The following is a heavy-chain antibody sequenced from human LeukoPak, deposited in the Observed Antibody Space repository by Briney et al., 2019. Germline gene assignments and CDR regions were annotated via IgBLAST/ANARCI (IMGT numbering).Heavy chain of an antibody. J-gene: IGHJ4*02. D-gene: IGHD6-6*01. CDR1: GYTFTDYY. CDR3: ARGPSSGSFDY. CDR2: INPDSGDT. Sequence: ASVTVSCKVSGYTFTDYYMHWLRQATGQGLEWMGWINPDSGDTNCAQKFQGRVTMTRDTSITTAYMELGRLRSDDTAVYYCARGPSSGSFDYWGQGTLVTVSS. V-gene: IGHV1-2*02.